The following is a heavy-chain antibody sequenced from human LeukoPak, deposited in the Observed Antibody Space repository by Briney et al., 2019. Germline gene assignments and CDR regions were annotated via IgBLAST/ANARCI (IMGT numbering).Heavy chain of an antibody. CDR3: AREGTTVTHFDY. V-gene: IGHV4-59*01. CDR1: GGSISSYY. CDR2: IYYSGST. J-gene: IGHJ4*02. Sequence: SETLSLTCTVSGGSISSYYWSWIRQPPGKGLEWIGYIYYSGSTNYNPSLKSRVTTSVDTSKNQFSLKLSSVTAADTAVYYCAREGTTVTHFDYWGQGTLVTVSS. D-gene: IGHD4-17*01.